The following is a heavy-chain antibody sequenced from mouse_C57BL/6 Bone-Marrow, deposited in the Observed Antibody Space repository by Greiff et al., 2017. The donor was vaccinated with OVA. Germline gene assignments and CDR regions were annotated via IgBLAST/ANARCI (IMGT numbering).Heavy chain of an antibody. CDR1: GYTFTSYW. Sequence: VQLQQSGAELVKPGASVKLSCKASGYTFTSYWMQWVKQRPGQGLEWIGEIDPSDSYTNYNQKFKGKATLTVDTSSSTAYMQLSSLTSEDCAVYYCARKGDYWGQGTSVTVSS. CDR3: ARKGDY. J-gene: IGHJ4*01. V-gene: IGHV1-50*01. CDR2: IDPSDSYT.